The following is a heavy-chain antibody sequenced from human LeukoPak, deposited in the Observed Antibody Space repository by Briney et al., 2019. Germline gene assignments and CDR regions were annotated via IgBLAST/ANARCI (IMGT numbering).Heavy chain of an antibody. CDR2: INHSGST. J-gene: IGHJ6*03. D-gene: IGHD2-15*01. Sequence: SETLSLTCAVYGGSFSGYYWSWIRQPPGKGLEWIGEINHSGSTNYNPSLKSRVTISVDTSKNQFSLKLSSVTAADTAVYYCARDLYSDSYMDVWGKGTTVTVTS. V-gene: IGHV4-34*01. CDR1: GGSFSGYY. CDR3: ARDLYSDSYMDV.